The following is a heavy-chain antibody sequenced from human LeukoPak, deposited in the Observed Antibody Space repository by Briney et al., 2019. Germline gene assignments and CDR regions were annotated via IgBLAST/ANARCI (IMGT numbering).Heavy chain of an antibody. CDR2: IIPIFGTA. Sequence: ASVKVSCKASGGTFSSYDISWVRQAPGQGLEWMGGIIPIFGTANYAQKFQGRVTITADKSTSTAYMELSSLRSEDTAVYYCARAEIAVAGRFDYWGQGTLVTVSS. CDR3: ARAEIAVAGRFDY. CDR1: GGTFSSYD. J-gene: IGHJ4*02. D-gene: IGHD6-19*01. V-gene: IGHV1-69*06.